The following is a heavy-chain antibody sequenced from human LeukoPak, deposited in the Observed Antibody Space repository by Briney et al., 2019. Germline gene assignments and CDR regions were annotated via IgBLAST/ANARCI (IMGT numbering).Heavy chain of an antibody. D-gene: IGHD1-7*01. Sequence: SETLSLTCTVSGGSISSSSYYWGWIRQPPGKGLEWIGSIYYSGSTYYNPSLKSRVTISVDTSKNQFSLKLSSVTAADTAVYYCARRLYNWNYCDIGWFDPWGQGTLVPVS. V-gene: IGHV4-39*01. CDR2: IYYSGST. J-gene: IGHJ5*02. CDR3: ARRLYNWNYCDIGWFDP. CDR1: GGSISSSSYY.